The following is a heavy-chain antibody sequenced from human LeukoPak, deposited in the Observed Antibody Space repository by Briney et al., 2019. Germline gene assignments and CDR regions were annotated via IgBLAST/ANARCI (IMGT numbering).Heavy chain of an antibody. J-gene: IGHJ5*02. D-gene: IGHD6-6*01. Sequence: GASVKVSCKASGYTFGSYGISWVRQAPGQGLEWMGWISAYNGNTNYAQKLQGRVTMTTDTSTTTAYMELRSLRSDDTAVYYCARTSIAARDSEFDPWGQGTLVTVSS. CDR2: ISAYNGNT. CDR1: GYTFGSYG. V-gene: IGHV1-18*01. CDR3: ARTSIAARDSEFDP.